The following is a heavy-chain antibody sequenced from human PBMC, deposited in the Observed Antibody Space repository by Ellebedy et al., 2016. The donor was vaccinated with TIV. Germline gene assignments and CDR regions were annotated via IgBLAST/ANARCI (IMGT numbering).Heavy chain of an antibody. J-gene: IGHJ4*02. Sequence: PGGSLRLSCAASGFSFSTYVMHWVRQAPGKGLEWVAVISYDGSNKYYADSVKGRFTISRDNSKNTLYLQMNSLRAEDTAVYYCANSSPGSSGWFTYYYFDYWGQGTLVTVSS. D-gene: IGHD6-19*01. CDR1: GFSFSTYV. V-gene: IGHV3-30*18. CDR3: ANSSPGSSGWFTYYYFDY. CDR2: ISYDGSNK.